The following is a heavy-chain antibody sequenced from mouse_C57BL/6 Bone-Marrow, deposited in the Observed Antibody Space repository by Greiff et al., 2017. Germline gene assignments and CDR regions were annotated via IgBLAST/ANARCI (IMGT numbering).Heavy chain of an antibody. J-gene: IGHJ4*01. V-gene: IGHV2-2*01. Sequence: QVQLQQSGPGLVQPSQSLSISCTVSGFSLTSYGVHWVRQSPGKGLEWLGVIWSGGSTDYYADFISRLSISKDNSKSHVFVKMNSLQADDTAIYYCARNRDLLPPKDYWGQGTSVTVSS. CDR3: ARNRDLLPPKDY. CDR1: GFSLTSYG. CDR2: IWSGGST. D-gene: IGHD2-1*01.